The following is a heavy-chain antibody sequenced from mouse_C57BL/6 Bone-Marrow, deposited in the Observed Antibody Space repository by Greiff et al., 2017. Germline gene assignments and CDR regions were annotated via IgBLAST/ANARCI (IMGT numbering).Heavy chain of an antibody. CDR2: INYDGSST. CDR1: GFTFSDYY. Sequence: EVKLVESGGGLVKPGGSLKLSCTASGFTFSDYYMAWVRQVPEKGLEWVANINYDGSSTYYLDSLKSRFIISRDNAKNILYLQMSSLKSEDTATYYCAREDYYGRRYFDYWGQGTTLTVSS. V-gene: IGHV5-16*01. J-gene: IGHJ2*01. D-gene: IGHD1-1*01. CDR3: AREDYYGRRYFDY.